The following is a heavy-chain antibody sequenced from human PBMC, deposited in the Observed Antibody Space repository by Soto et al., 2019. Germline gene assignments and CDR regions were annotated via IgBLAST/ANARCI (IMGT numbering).Heavy chain of an antibody. Sequence: QVQLVESGGGAVQPGESLRLSCVASGFDFTYYAMHWVRQAPGKGLESVAVMSSDGSKIHHTDSVKGRFTISRDNSKNTLYLQMNSRRKEDTGVYFCAKDEGVGGTLGLFDYWGQGTLVSVSS. D-gene: IGHD1-26*01. CDR3: AKDEGVGGTLGLFDY. V-gene: IGHV3-30*18. CDR1: GFDFTYYA. CDR2: MSSDGSKI. J-gene: IGHJ4*02.